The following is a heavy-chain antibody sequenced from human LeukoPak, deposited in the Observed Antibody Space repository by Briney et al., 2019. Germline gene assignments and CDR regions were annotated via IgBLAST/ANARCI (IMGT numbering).Heavy chain of an antibody. CDR3: TRDPRRLDY. CDR1: GFTFSSYA. CDR2: ISYDGSNK. Sequence: PGGSLRLSCAASGFTFSSYAMHWVRQAPGKGLEWVVFISYDGSNKYYADSVKGRFTISRDNSKNTLYLQMNSLRAEDTAVYYCTRDPRRLDYWGQGTLVTVSS. J-gene: IGHJ4*02. V-gene: IGHV3-30*04.